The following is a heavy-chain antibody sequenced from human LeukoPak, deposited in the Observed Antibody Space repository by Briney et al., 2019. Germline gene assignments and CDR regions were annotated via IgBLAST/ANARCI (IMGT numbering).Heavy chain of an antibody. V-gene: IGHV3-30*02. Sequence: GGSLRLSCAASGFTFSSYGMSWVRQAPGKGLEWVAFIRYDGSNKYYPDSVKGRFTISRDNSKNTLYLQMNSLRAEDTAVYYCARGPDYDILADYFDYWGQGTLVTVSS. CDR2: IRYDGSNK. D-gene: IGHD3-9*01. J-gene: IGHJ4*02. CDR1: GFTFSSYG. CDR3: ARGPDYDILADYFDY.